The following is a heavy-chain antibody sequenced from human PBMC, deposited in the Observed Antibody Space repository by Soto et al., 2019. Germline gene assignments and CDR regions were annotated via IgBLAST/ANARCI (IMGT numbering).Heavy chain of an antibody. J-gene: IGHJ4*01. Sequence: PSETLSLTCTVSGGSISNYYWTWIRQPPGKGLEWIGYIYYSGSTNYNPSLKSRVTISVDTSRNQFSLTLTSVTAADTAVYYCARHGDHSTAYYYPFDSWGHGTLVTVSS. V-gene: IGHV4-59*08. CDR1: GGSISNYY. CDR2: IYYSGST. CDR3: ARHGDHSTAYYYPFDS. D-gene: IGHD3-22*01.